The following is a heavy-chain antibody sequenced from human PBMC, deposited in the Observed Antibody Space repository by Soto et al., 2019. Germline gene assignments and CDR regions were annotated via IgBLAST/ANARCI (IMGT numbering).Heavy chain of an antibody. CDR2: ITGGGTSI. CDR3: AKHQYSFAHYIDH. V-gene: IGHV3-23*01. J-gene: IGHJ4*02. D-gene: IGHD5-12*01. Sequence: GGSLRLSCAASGFDFSGYAMSWVRQAPGKGLQWVSVITGGGTSIYYAASVKGRFSIARDKSSNTLVLHMSSLRAEDTALYCCAKHQYSFAHYIDHWGQGTQVTVSS. CDR1: GFDFSGYA.